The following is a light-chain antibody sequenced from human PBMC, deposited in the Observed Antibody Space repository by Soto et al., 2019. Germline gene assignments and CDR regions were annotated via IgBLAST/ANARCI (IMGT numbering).Light chain of an antibody. V-gene: IGLV1-51*02. J-gene: IGLJ1*01. CDR1: SSNIGNNY. CDR3: GTWDSSLSARV. Sequence: QSVLTQRRSGSGTPGQWITISCSGSSSNIGNNYVSWYQQLPGTAPKLLIYENNKRPSGIPDRFSGSKSGTSATLGITGLQTGDEADYYCGTWDSSLSARVFGPGTKVTVL. CDR2: ENN.